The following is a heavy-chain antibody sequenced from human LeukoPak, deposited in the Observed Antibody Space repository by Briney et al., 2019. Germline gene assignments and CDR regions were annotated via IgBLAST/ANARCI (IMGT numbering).Heavy chain of an antibody. CDR3: AKDAQVRGVINGFDY. J-gene: IGHJ4*02. V-gene: IGHV3-30*18. Sequence: GGSLRLSCAASGFTFSDSGIHWVRQAPGKGLEWVAVISYDGRNKHYADSVKGRFTISRDNSKNTLYLQMNSLTTEDTAMYYCAKDAQVRGVINGFDYWGQGTLVTVSS. D-gene: IGHD3-10*01. CDR2: ISYDGRNK. CDR1: GFTFSDSG.